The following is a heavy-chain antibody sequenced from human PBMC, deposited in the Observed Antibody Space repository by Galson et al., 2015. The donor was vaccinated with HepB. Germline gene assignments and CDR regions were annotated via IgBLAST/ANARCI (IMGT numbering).Heavy chain of an antibody. CDR3: AREPLELRRYWYFGL. V-gene: IGHV4-31*03. D-gene: IGHD1-7*01. J-gene: IGHJ2*01. CDR2: IYYSGST. Sequence: TLSLTCTVPGGSISSGGYYWSWIRQHPGKGLEWIGYIYYSGSTYYNPSLKSRVTISGDTSKNQFSLKLNSVTAADTAVYYCAREPLELRRYWYFGLWGRGTLVTVAS. CDR1: GGSISSGGYY.